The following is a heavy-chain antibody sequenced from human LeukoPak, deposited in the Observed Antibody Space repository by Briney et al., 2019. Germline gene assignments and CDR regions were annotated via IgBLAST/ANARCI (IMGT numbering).Heavy chain of an antibody. CDR1: GYSFNNYW. D-gene: IGHD3-10*01. J-gene: IGHJ5*02. Sequence: GESLKISCKGSGYSFNNYWIGWVRRMPGKGLEWMGIIYPGDSDTRYSPSFQGQVTISADKSISTAYLQWSSLKASDTAMYYCARRGLWFGESKSWFDPWGQGTLVTVSS. CDR2: IYPGDSDT. V-gene: IGHV5-51*01. CDR3: ARRGLWFGESKSWFDP.